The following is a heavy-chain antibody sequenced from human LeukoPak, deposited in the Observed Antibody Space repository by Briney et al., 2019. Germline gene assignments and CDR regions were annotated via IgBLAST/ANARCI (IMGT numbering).Heavy chain of an antibody. V-gene: IGHV3-23*01. D-gene: IGHD6-13*01. CDR3: AKWFWGGIAAAGTFDY. CDR2: ISGSGGST. CDR1: GFTFSNYG. J-gene: IGHJ4*02. Sequence: PGRSLRLSCAASGFTFSNYGMHWVRQAPGKGLGWVSAISGSGGSTYYADSVKGRFTISRDNSKNTLYLQMNSLRAEDTAAYYCAKWFWGGIAAAGTFDYWGQGTLVTVSS.